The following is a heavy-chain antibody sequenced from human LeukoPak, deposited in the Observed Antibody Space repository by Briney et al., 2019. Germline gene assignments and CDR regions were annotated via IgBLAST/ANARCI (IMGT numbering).Heavy chain of an antibody. J-gene: IGHJ5*02. D-gene: IGHD4-23*01. CDR3: ARDRGGNTYWSDP. V-gene: IGHV1-46*01. CDR2: INPSGGST. Sequence: GASVKVSCKASGYTFTSHYIHWVRQAPGQGLEWMGIINPSGGSTSYAQMFQGRVTMTRDTSTSTVYMELSSLRSEDTAVYYCARDRGGNTYWSDPWGQGTLVTVSS. CDR1: GYTFTSHY.